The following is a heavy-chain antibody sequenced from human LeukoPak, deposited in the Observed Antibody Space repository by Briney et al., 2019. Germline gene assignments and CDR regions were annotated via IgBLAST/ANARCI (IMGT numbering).Heavy chain of an antibody. V-gene: IGHV1-24*01. D-gene: IGHD3-10*01. Sequence: ASVKVSYKVSGYTLTELSMHWVRQAPGKGLEWKGGFDPEDGETIYAQKFQGRVTMTEDTSTDTAYMELSSLRSEDTAVYYCATDIDGTYYYGAGSSTLVSYWGQGTLVTVSS. CDR2: FDPEDGET. J-gene: IGHJ4*02. CDR1: GYTLTELS. CDR3: ATDIDGTYYYGAGSSTLVSY.